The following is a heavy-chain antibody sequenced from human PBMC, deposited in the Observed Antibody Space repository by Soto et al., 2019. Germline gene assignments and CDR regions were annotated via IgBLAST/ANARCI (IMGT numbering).Heavy chain of an antibody. D-gene: IGHD1-26*01. CDR3: ARDIGALRDY. CDR1: GFTFSSYS. Sequence: EVQLVESGGGLVQPGGSLRLSCAASGFTFSSYSMNWVRQSPVKGLEWVSFISSTDNSIYYADSVKGRFTISRDNARNPLFLQMNSPRAEDTAVYYCARDIGALRDYWGQGTLVTVSS. CDR2: ISSTDNSI. J-gene: IGHJ4*02. V-gene: IGHV3-48*01.